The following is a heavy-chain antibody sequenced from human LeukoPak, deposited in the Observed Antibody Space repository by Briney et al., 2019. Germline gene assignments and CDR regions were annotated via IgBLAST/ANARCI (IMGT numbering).Heavy chain of an antibody. D-gene: IGHD1-7*01. CDR3: ARSDPAKLQFDY. J-gene: IGHJ4*02. CDR2: INPSGGST. Sequence: GALVKVSCKASGYTFTSYYMHWVRQAPGQGLEWMGIINPSGGSTSYAQKFQGRVTMTRDTSTSTVYMELSSLRSEDTAVYYCARSDPAKLQFDYWGQGTLVTVSS. CDR1: GYTFTSYY. V-gene: IGHV1-46*03.